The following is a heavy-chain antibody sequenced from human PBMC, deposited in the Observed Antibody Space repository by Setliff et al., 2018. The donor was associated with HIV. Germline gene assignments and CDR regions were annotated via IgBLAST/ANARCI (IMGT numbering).Heavy chain of an antibody. D-gene: IGHD3-10*01. CDR1: GYTFTAYY. J-gene: IGHJ3*02. V-gene: IGHV1-2*04. CDR3: VREVRAAYKGPLWFGQSDPRPDTFDI. CDR2: INPYSGGT. Sequence: GASVKVSCKASGYTFTAYYIHWVRQAPGQGLEWMGWINPYSGGTNYAQNFQGWVTMTRDTSITTAYMVLSRLTSDDTALYFCVREVRAAYKGPLWFGQSDPRPDTFDIWGQGTMVTVSS.